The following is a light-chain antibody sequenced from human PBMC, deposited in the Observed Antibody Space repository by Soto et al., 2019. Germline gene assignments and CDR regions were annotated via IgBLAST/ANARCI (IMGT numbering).Light chain of an antibody. V-gene: IGKV1-6*01. CDR1: QGIRSA. J-gene: IGKJ1*01. CDR2: GAS. CDR3: LLDFSYFWA. Sequence: AILLTQSPSTLSASAGERATISCRASQGIRSALAWYQQKPGEVPKLLIYGASTLQSGVPSRFSGSGSGTDFTLTISSLQSEDFATYYCLLDFSYFWAFGQGTKVDIK.